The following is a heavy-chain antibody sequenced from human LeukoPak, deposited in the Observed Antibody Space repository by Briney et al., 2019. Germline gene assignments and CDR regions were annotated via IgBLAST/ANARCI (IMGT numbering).Heavy chain of an antibody. CDR1: GFTFSRHS. D-gene: IGHD2-2*01. V-gene: IGHV3-23*01. CDR3: ANGAAGQYCTRTTCYR. CDR2: ISASGDDT. J-gene: IGHJ4*02. Sequence: GGSLRLSCAASGFTFSRHSMTWVRQAPGKGPEWVSAISASGDDTYYADSVRGRFTLSRDNSKNTVYLQMNSLRAEDTAVYYCANGAAGQYCTRTTCYRWGQGTLVTVSS.